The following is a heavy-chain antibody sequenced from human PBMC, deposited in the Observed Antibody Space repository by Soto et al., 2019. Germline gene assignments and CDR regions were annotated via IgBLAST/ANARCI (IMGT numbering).Heavy chain of an antibody. CDR1: GFTFSDYY. D-gene: IGHD3-16*02. V-gene: IGHV3-11*01. Sequence: GGSLRLSCAASGFTFSDYYMSWIRQAPGKGLEWVSYISSSGSTIYYADSVKGRFTISRDNAKNSLYLQMNSLRAEDTAVYYCARGASPTYYDYIWGSYRYYVYWGQGTLVTVSS. CDR2: ISSSGSTI. J-gene: IGHJ4*02. CDR3: ARGASPTYYDYIWGSYRYYVY.